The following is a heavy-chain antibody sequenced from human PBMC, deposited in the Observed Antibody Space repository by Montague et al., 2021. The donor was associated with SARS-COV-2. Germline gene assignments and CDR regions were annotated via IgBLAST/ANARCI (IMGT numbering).Heavy chain of an antibody. V-gene: IGHV4-59*10. J-gene: IGHJ4*02. CDR3: ARTPTRPLPLDS. D-gene: IGHD6-6*01. CDR1: GGSLSGDH. CDR2: VTTSGTT. Sequence: SETLSLTCAVYGGSLSGDHWSWIRQPPGKGPEWIGRVTTSGTTNYSPSLRSRVTMSVDTSKNQFSLNLNSVTAADTAIYYCARTPTRPLPLDSWGQGTLVTVSS.